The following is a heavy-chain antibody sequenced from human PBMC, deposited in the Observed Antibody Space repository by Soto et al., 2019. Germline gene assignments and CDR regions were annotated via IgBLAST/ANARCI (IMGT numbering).Heavy chain of an antibody. CDR2: ISYDGSNK. CDR1: GFTFSSYA. Sequence: QVQLVESGGGVVQPGRSLRLSCAASGFTFSSYAMHWVRQAPGTGLEWVAVISYDGSNKYYADSVKGRFTISRDNSKNTLYLQMNSLRAEDTAVYYCARGEIVVVVAATPYYYYYGMDVWGQGTTVTVSS. CDR3: ARGEIVVVVAATPYYYYYGMDV. D-gene: IGHD2-15*01. V-gene: IGHV3-30-3*01. J-gene: IGHJ6*02.